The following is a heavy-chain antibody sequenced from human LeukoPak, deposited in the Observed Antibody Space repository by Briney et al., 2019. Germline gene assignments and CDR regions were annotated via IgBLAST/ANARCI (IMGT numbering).Heavy chain of an antibody. CDR3: ARASYSYDINGWVPFDY. CDR1: GGSISSGGYS. Sequence: SETLSLTCAVSGGSISSGGYSWSWIRQPPGKGLEWIGYIYYSGSTYYNPSLKSRVTISVRTSMNQFSLRLSSVTAADTAVYYCARASYSYDINGWVPFDYWGQGTLVTVSS. J-gene: IGHJ4*02. D-gene: IGHD3-22*01. CDR2: IYYSGST. V-gene: IGHV4-30-4*07.